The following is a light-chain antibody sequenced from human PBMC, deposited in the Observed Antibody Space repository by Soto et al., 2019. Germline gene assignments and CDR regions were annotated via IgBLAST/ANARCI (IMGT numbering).Light chain of an antibody. V-gene: IGLV1-40*01. CDR2: TNT. CDR1: SSNIGAGLD. J-gene: IGLJ1*01. CDR3: QSYDSSLSAYV. Sequence: QSVLTQPPSVSGAPGQRVTISCTGSSSNIGAGLDVHWYQQLPGTAPKLLIYTNTNRPSGVPDRFSGSKSGTSASLAITGLQTEDEADYYCQSYDSSLSAYVFGTGTKVTVL.